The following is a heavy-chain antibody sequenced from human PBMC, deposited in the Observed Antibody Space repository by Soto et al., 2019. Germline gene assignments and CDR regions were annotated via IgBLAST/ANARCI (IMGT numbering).Heavy chain of an antibody. CDR3: ARGVVVVVAADTYYFDY. J-gene: IGHJ4*02. Sequence: QVQLQESGPGLVKPSQTLSLTCTVSGGSISSGGYYWSWIRQHPGKGLEWIGYIYYSGSTYYNPSLKSRVTISVDTSKNQFSLKLSSVTAADTAVYYCARGVVVVVAADTYYFDYWGQGTLVTVSS. V-gene: IGHV4-31*03. CDR2: IYYSGST. CDR1: GGSISSGGYY. D-gene: IGHD2-15*01.